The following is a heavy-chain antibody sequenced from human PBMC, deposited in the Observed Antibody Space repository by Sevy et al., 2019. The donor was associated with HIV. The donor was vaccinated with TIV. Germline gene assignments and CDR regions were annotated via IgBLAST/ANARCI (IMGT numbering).Heavy chain of an antibody. D-gene: IGHD3-3*01. J-gene: IGHJ4*02. CDR1: GFTFDSYA. CDR2: ISGSGYAT. CDR3: AKDRVTVFGVVVTFDS. Sequence: GGSLRLSCAASGFTFDSYAMHWVRQVAGKGLEWVSTISGSGYATYYADSVKGRFIISRDTSRNTLYLQMNSLSVEDSAVSFCAKDRVTVFGVVVTFDSWGQGTLVTVSS. V-gene: IGHV3-23*01.